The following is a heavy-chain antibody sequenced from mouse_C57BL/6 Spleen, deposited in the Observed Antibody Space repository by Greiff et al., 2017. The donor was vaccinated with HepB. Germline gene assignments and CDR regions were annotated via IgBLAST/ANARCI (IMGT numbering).Heavy chain of an antibody. J-gene: IGHJ1*03. CDR1: GYTFTSYG. D-gene: IGHD1-1*01. CDR2: IYPRSGNN. V-gene: IGHV1-81*01. CDR3: ARGTTVVATDWYFDV. Sequence: QVQLQQSGAELARPGASVKLSCKASGYTFTSYGISWVKQRTGQGLEWIGEIYPRSGNNYYNEKFKGKATLTADKSSSTAYMELRSLTSEDSAVYFCARGTTVVATDWYFDVWGTGTTVTVSS.